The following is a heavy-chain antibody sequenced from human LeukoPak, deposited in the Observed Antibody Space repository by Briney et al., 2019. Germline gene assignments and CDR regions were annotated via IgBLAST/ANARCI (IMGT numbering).Heavy chain of an antibody. CDR1: GFTFSSCA. CDR3: AKGPLIEVAGTTWDY. Sequence: GGSLRLSCAASGFTFSSCAMGWVRQAPGKGLERVSAISGGGGNTYYADSVKGRFTISRDNSKNTLYLQINSLRAEDTALYYCAKGPLIEVAGTTWDYWGQGTLVTVSS. CDR2: ISGGGGNT. J-gene: IGHJ4*02. V-gene: IGHV3-23*01. D-gene: IGHD6-19*01.